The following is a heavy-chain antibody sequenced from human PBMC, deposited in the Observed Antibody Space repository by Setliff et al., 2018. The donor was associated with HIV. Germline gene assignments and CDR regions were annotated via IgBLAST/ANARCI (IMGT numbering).Heavy chain of an antibody. J-gene: IGHJ5*02. CDR2: IYTGGST. CDR1: GFTVSTNY. CDR3: AALKGYSYGRGCFDP. V-gene: IGHV3-53*01. D-gene: IGHD5-18*01. Sequence: GSLRLSCAASGFTVSTNYMSWVRQAPGKGLEWVSIIYTGGSTYYADSVKGRFTISRDNSKNTVFLQMNSLRGEDTAVYYCAALKGYSYGRGCFDPWGQGTLVTVSS.